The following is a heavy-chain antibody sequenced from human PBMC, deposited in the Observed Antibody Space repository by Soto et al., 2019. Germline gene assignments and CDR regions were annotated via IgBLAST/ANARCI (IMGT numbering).Heavy chain of an antibody. CDR1: GDSFRSYS. V-gene: IGHV1-69*13. D-gene: IGHD3-22*01. CDR3: AWARGVVDNYYYYGMDV. J-gene: IGHJ6*02. CDR2: FIPIFGAP. Sequence: SVKVSCKASGDSFRSYSLSWVRQAPGQGLEWIGGFIPIFGAPNYAQKFQGRLTISADESTSTVSMDLSSLRSEDTAVYYCAWARGVVDNYYYYGMDVWGQGTTVTVSS.